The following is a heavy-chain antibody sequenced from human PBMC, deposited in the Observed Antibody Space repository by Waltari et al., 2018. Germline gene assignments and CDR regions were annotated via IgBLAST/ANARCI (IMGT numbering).Heavy chain of an antibody. D-gene: IGHD3-3*01. Sequence: QVQLVQSGAEVKKPGSSVKVSCKASGGTFSSYTISWVRQAPGQGLEGMGRIIPILGIANYAQKFQGRVTITADKSTSTAYMELSSLRSEDTAVYYCARDLDYDFWSGYSDWGQGTLVTVSS. J-gene: IGHJ4*02. CDR3: ARDLDYDFWSGYSD. CDR1: GGTFSSYT. CDR2: IIPILGIA. V-gene: IGHV1-69*08.